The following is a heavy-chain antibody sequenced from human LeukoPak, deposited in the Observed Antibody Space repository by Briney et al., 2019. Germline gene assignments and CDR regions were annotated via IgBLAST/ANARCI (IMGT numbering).Heavy chain of an antibody. V-gene: IGHV3-11*04. CDR3: ARGRIAAAGTGNWFDP. D-gene: IGHD6-13*01. CDR2: ISPSGTDI. Sequence: GGSLRLSCAVSGFTFTDTYMTWIRQAPGKGLESLSYISPSGTDISYADSVKGRFTISRDNSKNTLYLQMNSLRAEDTAVYYCARGRIAAAGTGNWFDPWGQGTLVTVSS. CDR1: GFTFTDTY. J-gene: IGHJ5*02.